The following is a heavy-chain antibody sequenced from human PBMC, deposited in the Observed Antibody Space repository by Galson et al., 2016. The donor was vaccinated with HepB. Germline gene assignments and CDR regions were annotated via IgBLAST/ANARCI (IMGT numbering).Heavy chain of an antibody. CDR1: GFTFSSYA. D-gene: IGHD3-22*01. J-gene: IGHJ6*03. Sequence: SLRLSCAASGFTFSSYAMSWVRQAPGTGLAWVSTISGSGGKTYYADSVKGRFTISRDNSKNTLYLQMNSLRAEDTAVYFCAKDLYESSDSYVHFYYMDVWGKGTTVTVSS. CDR2: ISGSGGKT. V-gene: IGHV3-23*01. CDR3: AKDLYESSDSYVHFYYMDV.